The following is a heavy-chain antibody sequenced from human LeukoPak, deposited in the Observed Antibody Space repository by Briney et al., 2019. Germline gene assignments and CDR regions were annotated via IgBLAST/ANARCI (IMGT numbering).Heavy chain of an antibody. Sequence: SETLSLTCTVSGGSMSSSSYYWGWIRQPPGKGLEWIGSIYYSGSTYYNPSLKSRVTIKLSSVTAADTAVYYCARLPTVTFFDYWGQGTLVTVSS. CDR3: ARLPTVTFFDY. V-gene: IGHV4-39*01. CDR1: GGSMSSSSYY. CDR2: IYYSGST. D-gene: IGHD4-17*01. J-gene: IGHJ4*02.